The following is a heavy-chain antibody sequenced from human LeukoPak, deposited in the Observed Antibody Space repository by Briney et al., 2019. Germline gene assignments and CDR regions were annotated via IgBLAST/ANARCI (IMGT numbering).Heavy chain of an antibody. D-gene: IGHD5-24*01. Sequence: GGSLRLSCAASGFTFSSSAMSWVRQAPGKGREWVSTISGSDSSTHYADSVKGRFTISRDNSKNTLYLQMNSLRADDTAVYYCAKSGYNRFDYWGQGTLVTVSS. CDR1: GFTFSSSA. J-gene: IGHJ4*02. V-gene: IGHV3-23*01. CDR3: AKSGYNRFDY. CDR2: ISGSDSST.